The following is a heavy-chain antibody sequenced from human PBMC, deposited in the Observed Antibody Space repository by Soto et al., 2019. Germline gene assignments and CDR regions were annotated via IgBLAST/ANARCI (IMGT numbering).Heavy chain of an antibody. V-gene: IGHV3-66*01. CDR3: TRDSSYYGAGRGVLDY. CDR1: GFNVNNNY. CDR2: IYSDGTT. Sequence: EVKLVESGGGLVLPGGPLRLSCVVSGFNVNNNYVSWVRQAPGKGPEWVSVIYSDGTTDYADSVKGRFTVSRDTSRNTLYLQMNSLRAEDTAVYHCTRDSSYYGAGRGVLDYWGQGTLVTVSS. J-gene: IGHJ4*02. D-gene: IGHD3-10*01.